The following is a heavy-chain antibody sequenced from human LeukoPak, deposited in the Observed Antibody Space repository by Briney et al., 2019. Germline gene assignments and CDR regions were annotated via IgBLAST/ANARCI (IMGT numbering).Heavy chain of an antibody. V-gene: IGHV4-4*09. D-gene: IGHD3-16*01. Sequence: SETLSLTCTVSGGSISSYYWSWIRQPPGKRLEWIGSIYGSGNTYYNPSLKSRVTISIDTSKNQLSLNLYSVTAADTAVYYCATDGLGASVDYWGQGTLVTVSS. CDR3: ATDGLGASVDY. CDR1: GGSISSYY. J-gene: IGHJ4*02. CDR2: IYGSGNT.